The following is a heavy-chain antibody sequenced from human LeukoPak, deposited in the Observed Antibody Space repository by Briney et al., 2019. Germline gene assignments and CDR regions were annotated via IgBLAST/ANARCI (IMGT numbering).Heavy chain of an antibody. J-gene: IGHJ4*02. Sequence: ASVKVSCKASGYTFTSYDFNWVRQATGQRPEWMGWMSPNSGDTGYAQKFQDRVTMTRNTSISTAYMELSSLRSDDTAVYYCARGPPNWGYDYWGPGALVTVSS. CDR2: MSPNSGDT. D-gene: IGHD7-27*01. CDR3: ARGPPNWGYDY. V-gene: IGHV1-8*01. CDR1: GYTFTSYD.